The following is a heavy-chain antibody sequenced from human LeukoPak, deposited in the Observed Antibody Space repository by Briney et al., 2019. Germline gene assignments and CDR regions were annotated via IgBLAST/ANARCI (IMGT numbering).Heavy chain of an antibody. CDR1: GYTFTGYY. D-gene: IGHD3-9*01. CDR3: ARGPRKTLRYFDWDRYCFDY. J-gene: IGHJ4*02. CDR2: INPNSGGT. Sequence: ASVTVSCKASGYTFTGYYMHWVRQAPGQGLEWMGRINPNSGGTNYAQKFQGRVTMTRDTSISTAYMELSRLRSDDTAVYYCARGPRKTLRYFDWDRYCFDYWGQETLVTVSS. V-gene: IGHV1-2*06.